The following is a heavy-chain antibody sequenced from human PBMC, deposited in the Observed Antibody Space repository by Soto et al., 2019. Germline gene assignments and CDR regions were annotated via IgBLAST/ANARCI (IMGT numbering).Heavy chain of an antibody. CDR2: INHSGST. Sequence: SETLSLTCAVYGGSFSGYYWRWIRQPPGKGLEWIGEINHSGSTNYNPSLQSRVTISVDTSKNQFSLKLSSVTAADTAVYYCARVALLRYFDWLPDSRLYVMDAWGQGTTVT. CDR3: ARVALLRYFDWLPDSRLYVMDA. J-gene: IGHJ6*02. CDR1: GGSFSGYY. V-gene: IGHV4-34*01. D-gene: IGHD3-9*01.